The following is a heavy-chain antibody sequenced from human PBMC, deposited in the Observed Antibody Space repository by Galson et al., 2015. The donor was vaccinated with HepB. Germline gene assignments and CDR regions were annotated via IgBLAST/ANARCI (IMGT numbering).Heavy chain of an antibody. Sequence: SLRLSCAASGFIFDDYAMHWVRQTPGKGLEWVPGISWNSGNIVYADSVKGRFTISRDNAKNSLYLQMNSLRTDDTALYYCAKDRNRNFWSGYAHFQHWGQGNLVTVSS. CDR1: GFIFDDYA. CDR3: AKDRNRNFWSGYAHFQH. CDR2: ISWNSGNI. D-gene: IGHD3-3*01. V-gene: IGHV3-9*01. J-gene: IGHJ1*01.